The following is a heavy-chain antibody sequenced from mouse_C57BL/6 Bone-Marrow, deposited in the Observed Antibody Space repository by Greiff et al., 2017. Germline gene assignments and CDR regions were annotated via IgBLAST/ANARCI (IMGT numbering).Heavy chain of an antibody. CDR2: IYPRSGNT. Sequence: VQGVESGAELARPGASVKLSCKASGYTFTSYGISWVKQRTGQGLEWIGEIYPRSGNTYYNEKFKGKATLTADKSSSTAYMGLRSLTSEDSAVYFCARSAGSSFYFDYWGQGTTLTVSS. D-gene: IGHD1-1*01. V-gene: IGHV1-81*01. J-gene: IGHJ2*01. CDR1: GYTFTSYG. CDR3: ARSAGSSFYFDY.